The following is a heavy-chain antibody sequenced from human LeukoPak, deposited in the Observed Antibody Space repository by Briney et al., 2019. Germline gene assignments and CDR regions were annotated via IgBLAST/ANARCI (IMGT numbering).Heavy chain of an antibody. CDR2: ISGSGGST. Sequence: GGSLRLSCAASGFTFSSYSMNWVRQAPGKGLEWVSAISGSGGSTYYADSVKGRFTISRDNSKNTLYLQMNSLRAEDTAVYYCAKQRGYSGYEYYFDYWGQGTLVTVSS. V-gene: IGHV3-23*01. CDR1: GFTFSSYS. J-gene: IGHJ4*02. D-gene: IGHD5-12*01. CDR3: AKQRGYSGYEYYFDY.